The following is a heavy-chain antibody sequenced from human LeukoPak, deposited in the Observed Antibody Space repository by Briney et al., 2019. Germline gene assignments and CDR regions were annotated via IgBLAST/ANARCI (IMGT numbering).Heavy chain of an antibody. CDR2: IYYSGST. D-gene: IGHD3-3*01. Sequence: RSETLSLTCPVSGGSVSSGSYYWSWIRQPPGKGLEWIGYIYYSGSTNYNPSLKSRVTISVDTSKNQFSLKLSSVTAADTAVYYCARVRGIRFLEWLLGAGGFDPWGQGTLATVSS. CDR1: GGSVSSGSYY. J-gene: IGHJ5*02. V-gene: IGHV4-61*01. CDR3: ARVRGIRFLEWLLGAGGFDP.